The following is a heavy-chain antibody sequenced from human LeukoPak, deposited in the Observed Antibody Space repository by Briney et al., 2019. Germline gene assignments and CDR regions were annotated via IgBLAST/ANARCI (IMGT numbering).Heavy chain of an antibody. CDR3: AREQWLVQSHFQH. V-gene: IGHV3-30*04. CDR1: GFTFSSYA. CDR2: ISYDGSNK. J-gene: IGHJ1*01. Sequence: GRSLRLSCAACGFTFSSYAMHWVRQAPGKGLEWVAVISYDGSNKYYADSVKGRFTISRDNSKNTLYLQMNSLRAEDTAVYYCAREQWLVQSHFQHWGQGTLVTVSS. D-gene: IGHD6-19*01.